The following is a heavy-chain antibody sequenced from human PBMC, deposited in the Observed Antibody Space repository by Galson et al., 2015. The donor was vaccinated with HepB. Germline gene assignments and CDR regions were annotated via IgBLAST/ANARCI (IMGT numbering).Heavy chain of an antibody. J-gene: IGHJ6*02. CDR3: ARARNPYYYDNSGYYPDIPKFYYYYGMDV. V-gene: IGHV3-30*04. CDR1: RFIFGSHG. Sequence: SLRLSCAASRFIFGSHGMHWVRQAPGKGLEWLAVISHDGTTKYYADSVKGRFTISRDNSKNTLFLQMNSLRVDDTAVYYCARARNPYYYDNSGYYPDIPKFYYYYGMDVWGQGATVTVSS. CDR2: ISHDGTTK. D-gene: IGHD3-22*01.